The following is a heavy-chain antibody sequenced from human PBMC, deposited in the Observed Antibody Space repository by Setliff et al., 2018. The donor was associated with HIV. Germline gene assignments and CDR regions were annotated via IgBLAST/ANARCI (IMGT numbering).Heavy chain of an antibody. CDR3: ATSPAGEILGSRPFYFDY. CDR2: IYYSGST. V-gene: IGHV4-31*03. J-gene: IGHJ4*02. Sequence: SETLSLTCTVSGDSINSGNYYWSWIRQHPGKGLEWIGYIYYSGSTYYSPSLRSRVTISEDTSKNQFSLKMRSVTAADTAVYYCATSPAGEILGSRPFYFDYWGQGTLVTVSS. CDR1: GDSINSGNYY. D-gene: IGHD3-10*01.